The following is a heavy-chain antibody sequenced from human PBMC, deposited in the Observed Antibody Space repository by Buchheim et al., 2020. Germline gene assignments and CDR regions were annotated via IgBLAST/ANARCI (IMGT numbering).Heavy chain of an antibody. Sequence: QLQLQESGSGLVKPSQTLSLTCAVSGGSISSGGYSWSWIRQPPGKGLEWIGYIYHSGSTYYNPSLKSRVTISVDRSKNQFSLKLSSVSGADTIFYYCSTFGGVTDFDCWGQGTL. CDR2: IYHSGST. V-gene: IGHV4-30-2*01. D-gene: IGHD3-16*01. CDR3: STFGGVTDFDC. J-gene: IGHJ4*02. CDR1: GGSISSGGYS.